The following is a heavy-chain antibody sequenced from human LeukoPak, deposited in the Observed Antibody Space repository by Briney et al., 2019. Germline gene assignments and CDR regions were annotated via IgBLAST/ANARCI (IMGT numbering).Heavy chain of an antibody. CDR1: GFTFSSYA. J-gene: IGHJ4*02. D-gene: IGHD4-11*01. V-gene: IGHV3-23*01. CDR2: ISGSGGST. Sequence: GGSLRLSCAASGFTFSSYAMSWVRQAPGKGLEWVSAISGSGGSTYYADSVKGRFTISRDNSKDTLYLQMNRLRAKDTAVYYCEKDRVTTVTSDFDYWGQGTLVTVSS. CDR3: EKDRVTTVTSDFDY.